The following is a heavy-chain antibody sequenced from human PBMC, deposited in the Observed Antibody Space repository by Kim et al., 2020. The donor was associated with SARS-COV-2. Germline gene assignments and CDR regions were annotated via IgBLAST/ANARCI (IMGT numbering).Heavy chain of an antibody. D-gene: IGHD5-12*01. V-gene: IGHV3-21*01. J-gene: IGHJ4*02. CDR3: AREVRDGYNNYQRFVDY. CDR1: GFTFSSYS. CDR2: ISSSSSYI. Sequence: GGSLRLSCAASGFTFSSYSMNWVRQAPGKGLEWVSSISSSSSYIYYADSVKGRFTISRDNAKNSLYLQMNSLRAEDTAVYYCAREVRDGYNNYQRFVDYWGQGTLVTVSS.